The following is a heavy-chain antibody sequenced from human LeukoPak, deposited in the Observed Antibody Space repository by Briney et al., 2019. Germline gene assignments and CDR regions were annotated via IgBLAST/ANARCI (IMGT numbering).Heavy chain of an antibody. D-gene: IGHD3-22*01. CDR1: GGTFSIYA. J-gene: IGHJ6*02. V-gene: IGHV1-69*13. CDR2: IIPIFGTA. CDR3: ARALDYYDSRIPDYYYYYGMDV. Sequence: SVKVSCKASGGTFSIYAISWVRQAPGQGLEWMGGIIPIFGTANYAQKFQGRVTITADESTSTAYMELSSLRSEDTAVYYCARALDYYDSRIPDYYYYYGMDVWGQGTTVTVSS.